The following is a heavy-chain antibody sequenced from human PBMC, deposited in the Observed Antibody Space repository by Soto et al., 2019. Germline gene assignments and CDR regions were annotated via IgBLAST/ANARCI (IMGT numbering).Heavy chain of an antibody. CDR2: IYSGGYT. CDR3: ATEPGGGGY. V-gene: IGHV3-53*01. D-gene: IGHD1-26*01. CDR1: GFTVSNNY. J-gene: IGHJ4*02. Sequence: EVQLVESGGGLIQPGGSLRLSCAVSGFTVSNNYMSWVRQAPGKGLEGVSVIYSGGYTAYGDSVKGRFTISRDNSKNTKFLQSNTLGANDPAVYGGATEPGGGGYWGQGTLVTVSS.